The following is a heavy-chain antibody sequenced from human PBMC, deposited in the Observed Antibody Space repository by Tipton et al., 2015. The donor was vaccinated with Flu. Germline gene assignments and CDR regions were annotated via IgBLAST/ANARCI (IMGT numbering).Heavy chain of an antibody. D-gene: IGHD5-18*01. V-gene: IGHV3-23*01. J-gene: IGHJ4*02. CDR3: ATDLDTAMAPFYFDY. CDR2: ISGSGGST. CDR1: GFTFSSYA. Sequence: SLRLSCAASGFTFSSYAMSWVRQAPGKGLEWVSAISGSGGSTYYADSVKGRFTISRDNSKNTLYLQMNSLRAEDTAVYYCATDLDTAMAPFYFDYWGQGTLVTVSS.